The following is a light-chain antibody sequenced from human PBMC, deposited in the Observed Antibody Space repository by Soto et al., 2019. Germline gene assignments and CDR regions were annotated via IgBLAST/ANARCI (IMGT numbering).Light chain of an antibody. J-gene: IGKJ1*01. Sequence: IEVTKSPSSLAASLGDSVPITCRASQTIGTYVNWYRQKSGAAPELLIYDASTLQSGVPSRFRGGASGTDFTLTISSLQLDDFATYYCQQSYNTPLTFGQGTK. CDR3: QQSYNTPLT. V-gene: IGKV1-39*01. CDR2: DAS. CDR1: QTIGTY.